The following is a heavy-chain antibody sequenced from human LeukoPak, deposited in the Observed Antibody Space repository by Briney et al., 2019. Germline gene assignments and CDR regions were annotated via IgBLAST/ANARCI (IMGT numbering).Heavy chain of an antibody. V-gene: IGHV4-59*11. CDR1: GGSISSHY. CDR3: ARGPRYNWNYGWYMDV. CDR2: IYYSGST. J-gene: IGHJ6*03. D-gene: IGHD1-7*01. Sequence: SETLSLTCTVSGGSISSHYWSWIRQPPGKGLEWIGYIYYSGSTNYNPSLKSRVTISVDTSKNQFSLKLSSVTAADTAVYYCARGPRYNWNYGWYMDVWGKGTTVTVSS.